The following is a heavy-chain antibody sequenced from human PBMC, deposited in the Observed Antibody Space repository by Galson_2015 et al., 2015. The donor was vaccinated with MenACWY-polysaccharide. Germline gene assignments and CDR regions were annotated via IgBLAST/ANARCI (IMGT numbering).Heavy chain of an antibody. CDR1: GFTFNNYS. CDR3: ARDLMGTKLFGVAAFDS. V-gene: IGHV3-21*01. D-gene: IGHD3-3*01. J-gene: IGHJ4*02. Sequence: SLRLSYAGSGFTFNNYSMNWVRQGPGKGLEWVSFISSLSSYKYYADSVKGRFTISRDNAKNSLYLQMNSLRVEDTAVYYCARDLMGTKLFGVAAFDSWGQGILVTVSS. CDR2: ISSLSSYK.